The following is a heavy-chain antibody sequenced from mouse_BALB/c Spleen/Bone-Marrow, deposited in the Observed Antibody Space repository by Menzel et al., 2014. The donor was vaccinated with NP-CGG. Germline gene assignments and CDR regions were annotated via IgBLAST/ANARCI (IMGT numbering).Heavy chain of an antibody. D-gene: IGHD2-3*01. V-gene: IGHV1S81*02. CDR2: INPSNGRT. CDR3: ARGSMILNYFDY. CDR1: GYTFTSYW. J-gene: IGHJ2*01. Sequence: QVQLKESGAELVKPGASVKLSCKASGYTFTSYWMHWVKQRPGQGLEWIGEINPSNGRTNYNEKFKSKATLTVDKSSSTAYIQLSSLTSEDSAVYYCARGSMILNYFDYWGQGTTLTVSS.